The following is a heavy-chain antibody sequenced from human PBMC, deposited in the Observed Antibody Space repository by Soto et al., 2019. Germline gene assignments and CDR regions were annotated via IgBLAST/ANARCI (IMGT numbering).Heavy chain of an antibody. Sequence: ASVKVSGKASGYTVTGYYMHWVRQAPGQGLEWMGWINPNSGGTNYAQKFQGRVTMTRDTSISTAYMELSRMRSDDTAVYYCARAHPSRPEPYWSKGPLVTVSS. CDR3: ARAHPSRPEPY. V-gene: IGHV1-2*02. CDR1: GYTVTGYY. CDR2: INPNSGGT. J-gene: IGHJ4*02.